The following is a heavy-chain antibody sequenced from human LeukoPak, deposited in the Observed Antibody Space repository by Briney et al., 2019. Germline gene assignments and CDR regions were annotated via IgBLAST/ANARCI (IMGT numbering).Heavy chain of an antibody. D-gene: IGHD6-13*01. CDR1: GGSISSYY. J-gene: IGHJ4*02. CDR3: ARQIASAGTAGFDF. Sequence: PSQTLSLTCTVSGGSISSYYWSWIRQPAGKGLEWIGRIYSTGSTNYNPSLKSRVTMSVDTSKNQFSLRLRSVTAADTAVYYCARQIASAGTAGFDFWGQGALVTVSS. CDR2: IYSTGST. V-gene: IGHV4-4*07.